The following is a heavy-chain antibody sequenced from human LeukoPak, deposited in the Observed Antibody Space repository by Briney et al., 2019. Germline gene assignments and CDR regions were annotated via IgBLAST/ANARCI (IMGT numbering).Heavy chain of an antibody. CDR3: TTASYYDILTGFFT. J-gene: IGHJ4*02. D-gene: IGHD3-9*01. V-gene: IGHV3-15*01. CDR2: IKREADGGTS. Sequence: PGGSLRLCCAVSGFTFTDAWMTWNRQGPGKGLEWVRRIKREADGGTSDYAAAVNGRFTISRDDSKNTLYLQLNSLKTEDTGVYYCTTASYYDILTGFFTWGQGTLVTVS. CDR1: GFTFTDAW.